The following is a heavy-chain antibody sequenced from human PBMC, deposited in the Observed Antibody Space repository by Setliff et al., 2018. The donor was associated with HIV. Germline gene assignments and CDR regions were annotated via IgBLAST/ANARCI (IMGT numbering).Heavy chain of an antibody. CDR1: GFTFSDYW. D-gene: IGHD3-22*01. CDR3: ASSRGYLVQAD. CDR2: IRQDGSEK. J-gene: IGHJ4*02. Sequence: GESLKISCAASGFTFSDYWMTWVRQAPGKGLEWVANIRQDGSEKYYVDSVKGRFTISRDNAKSSLYLQMNSLRVEDTAVYYCASSRGYLVQADWGRGTLVTVSS. V-gene: IGHV3-7*01.